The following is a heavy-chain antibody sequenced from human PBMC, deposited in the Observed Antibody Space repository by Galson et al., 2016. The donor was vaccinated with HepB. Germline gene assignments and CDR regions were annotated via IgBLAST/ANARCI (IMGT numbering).Heavy chain of an antibody. Sequence: SLRLSCAASGFTFRTYDMHWVRQTKTKGLEWVSAIGTASDTYYPDSVKGRFTISRENAKNSLYLQMNSLRAWDTAVYYCARGPYRRSSFYYGMDVWGQGTTVTVSS. V-gene: IGHV3-13*01. CDR1: GFTFRTYD. J-gene: IGHJ6*02. CDR3: ARGPYRRSSFYYGMDV. D-gene: IGHD3-10*01. CDR2: IGTASDT.